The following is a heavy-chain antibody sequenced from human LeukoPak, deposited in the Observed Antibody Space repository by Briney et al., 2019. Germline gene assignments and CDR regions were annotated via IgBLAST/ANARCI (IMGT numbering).Heavy chain of an antibody. D-gene: IGHD1-14*01. CDR2: INSDGSST. Sequence: GGSLRLSCAASGFSFTNYWMHWVRQAPGKGLVWVSHINSDGSSTSYADSVKGRFTISRDNAKNTLYLQMNGLRAEDTAVYYCARDTFGPDDYWGQGTLVTVSS. CDR3: ARDTFGPDDY. J-gene: IGHJ4*02. CDR1: GFSFTNYW. V-gene: IGHV3-74*01.